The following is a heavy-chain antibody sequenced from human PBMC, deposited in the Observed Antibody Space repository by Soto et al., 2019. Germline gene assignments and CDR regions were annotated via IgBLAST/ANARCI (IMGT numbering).Heavy chain of an antibody. V-gene: IGHV3-23*04. CDR1: GFTFSSYG. Sequence: VQLVESGGGVVQPGRSLRLSCAASGFTFSSYGMHWVRQAPGKGLEWVSAISGSGGSTYYADSVKGRFTISRDNSKNTLYLQMNSLRAEDTAVYYCAKSRIAVAQDMGYWGQGTLVTVSS. CDR2: ISGSGGST. D-gene: IGHD6-19*01. J-gene: IGHJ4*02. CDR3: AKSRIAVAQDMGY.